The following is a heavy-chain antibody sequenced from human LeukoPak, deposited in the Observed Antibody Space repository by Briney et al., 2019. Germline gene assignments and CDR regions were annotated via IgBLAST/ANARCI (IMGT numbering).Heavy chain of an antibody. CDR2: IGGISGSAGST. V-gene: IGHV3-23*01. Sequence: GGSLRLSCAASGFIFSSYGMSWVRQAPGKGLEWVSTIGGISGSAGSTYYADSVKGRFTISRDNSKNTLYLQMNSLRAEDTAIYYCARKKWGNYYFDYWGHGTLVTVSS. D-gene: IGHD3-16*01. CDR1: GFIFSSYG. J-gene: IGHJ4*01. CDR3: ARKKWGNYYFDY.